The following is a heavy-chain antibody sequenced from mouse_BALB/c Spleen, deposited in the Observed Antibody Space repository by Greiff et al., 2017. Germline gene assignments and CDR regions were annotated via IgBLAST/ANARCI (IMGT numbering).Heavy chain of an antibody. J-gene: IGHJ3*01. Sequence: EVKVEESGGGLVQPGGSRKLSCAASGFTFSSFGMHWVRQAPEKGLEWVAYISSGSSTIYYADTVKGRFTISRDNPKNTLFLQMTSLRSEDTAMYYCARTYDSVFAYWGQGTLVTVSA. V-gene: IGHV5-17*02. CDR3: ARTYDSVFAY. CDR2: ISSGSSTI. CDR1: GFTFSSFG. D-gene: IGHD2-4*01.